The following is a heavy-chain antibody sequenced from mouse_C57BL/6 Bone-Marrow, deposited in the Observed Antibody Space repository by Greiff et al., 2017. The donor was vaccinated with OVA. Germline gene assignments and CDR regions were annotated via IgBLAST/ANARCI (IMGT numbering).Heavy chain of an antibody. CDR2: IWRGGST. D-gene: IGHD5-1*01. CDR1: GFSLTSYG. CDR3: AKNRPTPYYYAMDY. Sequence: VKLVESGPGLVQPSQSLSITCTVSGFSLTSYGVHWVRQSPGKGLEWLGVIWRGGSTDYNAAFMSRLSITKDNSKSQVFFKMNSLQADDTAIYYCAKNRPTPYYYAMDYWGQGTSVTVSS. V-gene: IGHV2-5*01. J-gene: IGHJ4*01.